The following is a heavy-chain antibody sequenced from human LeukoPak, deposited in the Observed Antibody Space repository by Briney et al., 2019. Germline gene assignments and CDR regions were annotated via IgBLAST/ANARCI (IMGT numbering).Heavy chain of an antibody. Sequence: GGSLRLSCAASGFTFSSYGMSWVRQAPGKGLEWVSAISGSGSSTYYADSVKGRFTISRDNSKNTLYLQMNSLRAEDTALYYCAKGRSYGSGNDYWGQGTLVTVSS. V-gene: IGHV3-23*01. D-gene: IGHD3-10*01. CDR1: GFTFSSYG. J-gene: IGHJ4*02. CDR3: AKGRSYGSGNDY. CDR2: ISGSGSST.